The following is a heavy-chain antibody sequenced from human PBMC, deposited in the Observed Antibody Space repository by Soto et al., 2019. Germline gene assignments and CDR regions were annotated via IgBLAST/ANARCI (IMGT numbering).Heavy chain of an antibody. D-gene: IGHD6-19*01. V-gene: IGHV3-74*01. CDR1: GFTFSSYW. J-gene: IGHJ4*02. CDR3: ARSLGQWLAALDY. CDR2: INSDGSST. Sequence: PGGSLRLSCAASGFTFSSYWMHWVRQAPGKGLVWVSRINSDGSSTSYADSVKGRXTISXDXAKNTLYLQMNSLRAEDTAVYYCARSLGQWLAALDYWGQGTLVTVSS.